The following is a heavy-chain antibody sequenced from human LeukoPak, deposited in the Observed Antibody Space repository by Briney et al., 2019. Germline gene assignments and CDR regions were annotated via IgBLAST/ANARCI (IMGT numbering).Heavy chain of an antibody. CDR2: IKDDGSDK. D-gene: IGHD1-26*01. J-gene: IGHJ4*02. CDR1: GSTVRAYW. V-gene: IGHV3-7*01. CDR3: ARAAGGTSRDY. Sequence: PGGSLRLSCAASGSTVRAYWMSWVRQPPGKGLEWVANIKDDGSDKYYVDSVKGRFTISRDNAKNSLYLQMNSLRDDDTAVYYCARAAGGTSRDYWGQGTLVTVSS.